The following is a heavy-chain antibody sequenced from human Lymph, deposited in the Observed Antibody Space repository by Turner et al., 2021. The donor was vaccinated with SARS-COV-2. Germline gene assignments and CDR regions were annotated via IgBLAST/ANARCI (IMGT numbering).Heavy chain of an antibody. Sequence: HVQLVQSGAEVQKLGASVKVSCKTSRTTCTSYYMHWVRQAPGQGLEWMGWINPNSGGTNYAQKFQGRVTMTRDTSISTAYMELSRLRSDDTAVYYCARDVERYNDFWSGYSGGYGLDVWGQGTTVTVSS. CDR1: RTTCTSYY. V-gene: IGHV1-2*02. CDR2: INPNSGGT. J-gene: IGHJ6*02. CDR3: ARDVERYNDFWSGYSGGYGLDV. D-gene: IGHD3-3*01.